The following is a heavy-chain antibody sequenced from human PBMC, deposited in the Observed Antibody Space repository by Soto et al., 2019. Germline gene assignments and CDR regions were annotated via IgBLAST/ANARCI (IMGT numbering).Heavy chain of an antibody. D-gene: IGHD1-26*01. J-gene: IGHJ5*02. CDR1: GFTFSNYA. CDR2: LSGSADRV. CDR3: ARDLLWRPGSIHSWLDP. V-gene: IGHV3-23*01. Sequence: PGGSLRLSCAASGFTFSNYAMNWVRQAPGKGLEWVALLSGSADRVYYIDSVKSRFTVSRDNSKNIFYLQMTMLGAEDTAIYYCARDLLWRPGSIHSWLDPWGQGTLVTVSS.